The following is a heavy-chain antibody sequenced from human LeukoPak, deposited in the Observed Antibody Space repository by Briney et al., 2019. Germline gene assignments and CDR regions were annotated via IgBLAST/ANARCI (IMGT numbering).Heavy chain of an antibody. J-gene: IGHJ4*02. V-gene: IGHV3-21*01. Sequence: PGGSLRLSCAASGFTFSSYSMNWVRQAPGKGLEWVSSISSSSSYIYYADSVKGRFTISRDNAKNSLYLQMNSLRAEDTAVYYCARDLYPLDSGYDPTSYWGQGTLVTVSS. CDR1: GFTFSSYS. CDR3: ARDLYPLDSGYDPTSY. D-gene: IGHD5-12*01. CDR2: ISSSSSYI.